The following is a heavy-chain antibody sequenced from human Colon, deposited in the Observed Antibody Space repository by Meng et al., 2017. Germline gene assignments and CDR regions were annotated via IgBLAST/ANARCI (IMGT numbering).Heavy chain of an antibody. D-gene: IGHD4-17*01. CDR3: ARGPTTYFDY. CDR2: IYHSGGT. CDR1: GGYSTGGGYS. Sequence: QLQLHTSASGLVTPSQTLSLPSACPGGYSTGGGYSWSWIRQPPGKGLELIGYIYHSGGTYYNPSLKSRVTISVDTSKNQFSLQLSSVTAADTAVYYCARGPTTYFDYWGQGTLVTVSS. J-gene: IGHJ4*02. V-gene: IGHV4-30-2*05.